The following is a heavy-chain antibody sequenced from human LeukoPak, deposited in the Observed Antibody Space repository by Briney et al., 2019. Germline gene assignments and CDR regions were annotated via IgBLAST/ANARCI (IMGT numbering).Heavy chain of an antibody. D-gene: IGHD3-3*01. CDR3: ARGFDFWSGFYPSPFDY. J-gene: IGHJ4*02. CDR1: GGSISSSSYY. V-gene: IGHV4-39*07. CDR2: VNYSGRT. Sequence: SETLSLTCTVSGGSISSSSYYWGWLRQPPGKGLEWIGSVNYSGRTYYNPSLKSRITIPVDTSKNQFSLRLSSVTAADTAVYYCARGFDFWSGFYPSPFDYWGQGTLVTVSS.